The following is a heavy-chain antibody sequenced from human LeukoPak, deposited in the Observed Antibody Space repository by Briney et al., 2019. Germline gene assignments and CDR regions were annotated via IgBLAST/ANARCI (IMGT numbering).Heavy chain of an antibody. CDR1: GGSISSYY. V-gene: IGHV4-59*01. CDR3: ARGSGGYYYYYMDV. J-gene: IGHJ6*03. D-gene: IGHD6-19*01. Sequence: PSETLSLTCTVSGGSISSYYWSWIRQPPGKGLEWIGYIYYSGSTNYNPSLKSRVTISVDTSKNQFSLKLSSVTAADTAVYYCARGSGGYYYYYMDVWGKETTVTISS. CDR2: IYYSGST.